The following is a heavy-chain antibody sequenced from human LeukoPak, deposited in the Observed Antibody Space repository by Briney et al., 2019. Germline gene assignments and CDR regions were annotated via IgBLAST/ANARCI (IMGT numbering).Heavy chain of an antibody. J-gene: IGHJ4*02. CDR1: GFTFSSYW. V-gene: IGHV3-74*01. D-gene: IGHD2/OR15-2a*01. CDR2: INSEGSSA. Sequence: GGSLRLSCGASGFTFSSYWMHWVRQAPGKGLVWVSRINSEGSSATYADSVKGRFTISRDNAKNTLYLQMNSLRAEDTAVYYCARGYFGPDYWGQGTLVTVSS. CDR3: ARGYFGPDY.